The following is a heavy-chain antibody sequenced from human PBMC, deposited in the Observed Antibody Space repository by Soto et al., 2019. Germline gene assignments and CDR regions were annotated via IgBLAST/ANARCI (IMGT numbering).Heavy chain of an antibody. V-gene: IGHV3-30-3*01. CDR1: GFTFSTSA. Sequence: QVQLVESGGGVVQPGRSLRLSCAASGFTFSTSAIHWVRQAPGKGLEWVAVISSDGSHQYYADSVRGRFTVSRDNSKNTLYLQMNSLAAEDAAVYECARPYCSSTRSDLYYYAMDVWGKGTTVTVSS. CDR2: ISSDGSHQ. CDR3: ARPYCSSTRSDLYYYAMDV. J-gene: IGHJ6*04. D-gene: IGHD2-2*01.